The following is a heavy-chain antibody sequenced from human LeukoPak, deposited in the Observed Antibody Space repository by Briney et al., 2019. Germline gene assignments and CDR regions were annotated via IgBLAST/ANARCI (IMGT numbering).Heavy chain of an antibody. CDR3: ARTTTVRGTYYMDV. CDR2: IYYSGYT. D-gene: IGHD3-10*01. J-gene: IGHJ6*03. CDR1: GGSISSYY. Sequence: SETLSLTCTVSGGSISSYYWSWIRQPPGKGLEWIGYIYYSGYTNYNPSLKSRVTISVDTSKNQFSLKLSSVTAADTAVYYCARTTTVRGTYYMDVWGEGTTVTISS. V-gene: IGHV4-59*01.